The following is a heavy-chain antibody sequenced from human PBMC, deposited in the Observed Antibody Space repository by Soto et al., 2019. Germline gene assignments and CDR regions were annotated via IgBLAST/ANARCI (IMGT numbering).Heavy chain of an antibody. CDR2: IYYSGST. V-gene: IGHV4-39*01. CDR3: ARYNWNYFGGFYWFDP. J-gene: IGHJ5*02. CDR1: GGSISSSSYY. D-gene: IGHD1-7*01. Sequence: SETLSLTCTVSGGSISSSSYYWGWIRQPPGKGLEWIGSIYYSGSTYYNPSLKSRVTISVDTSKNQFSLKLSSVTAADTAVYYCARYNWNYFGGFYWFDPWGQGTLVTVSS.